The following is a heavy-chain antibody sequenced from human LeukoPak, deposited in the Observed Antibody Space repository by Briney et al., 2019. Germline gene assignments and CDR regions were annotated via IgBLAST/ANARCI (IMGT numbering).Heavy chain of an antibody. CDR2: INPSSNYI. Sequence: GGSLRLSCIASGFTLSGCGMHWVRQAPGKGLEWVSSINPSSNYIYYTDSVKGRFTVSRDNAKNSLFLQMNSLRAEDTAVYYCARDHYNILTGYFSYWGQGTLVAVSS. CDR1: GFTLSGCG. V-gene: IGHV3-21*01. D-gene: IGHD3-9*01. J-gene: IGHJ4*02. CDR3: ARDHYNILTGYFSY.